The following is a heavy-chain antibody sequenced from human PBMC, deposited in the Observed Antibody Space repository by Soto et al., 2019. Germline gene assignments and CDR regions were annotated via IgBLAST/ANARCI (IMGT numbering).Heavy chain of an antibody. D-gene: IGHD3-16*02. CDR2: ISSSSSTI. V-gene: IGHV3-48*01. J-gene: IGHJ3*02. Sequence: EVQLVESGGGLVQPGGSLRLSCAASGFTFSSYSMNWVRQAPGKGLEWVSYISSSSSTIYYADSVKGRFTISRDNAKNSLYLQMNSLRAEDTAVYYGARAPSSLGSRKAFDIWGQGTMVTVSS. CDR1: GFTFSSYS. CDR3: ARAPSSLGSRKAFDI.